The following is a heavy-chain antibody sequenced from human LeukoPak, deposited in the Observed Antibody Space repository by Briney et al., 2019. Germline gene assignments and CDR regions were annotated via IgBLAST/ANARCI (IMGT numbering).Heavy chain of an antibody. J-gene: IGHJ3*02. CDR3: AKAPFYTDAFDI. CDR2: INWNGGST. CDR1: GFTFDDYG. D-gene: IGHD2/OR15-2a*01. V-gene: IGHV3-20*04. Sequence: PGGSLRLSCAASGFTFDDYGMSWVRQAPGEGLEWVSGINWNGGSTGYADSVKGRFTISRDNSKNTLYLQMNSLRAEDTAVYYCAKAPFYTDAFDIWGQGTMVTVSS.